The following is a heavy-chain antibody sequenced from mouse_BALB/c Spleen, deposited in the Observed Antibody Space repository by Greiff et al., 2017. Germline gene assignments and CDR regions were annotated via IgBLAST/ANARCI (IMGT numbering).Heavy chain of an antibody. CDR3: ARYPNYGPYYYAMDY. CDR2: ISYSGST. V-gene: IGHV3-2*02. J-gene: IGHJ4*01. CDR1: GYSITSDYA. Sequence: EVMLVESGPGLVKPSQSLSLTCTVTGYSITSDYAWNWIRQFPGNKLEWMGYISYSGSTSYNPSLKSRISITRDTSKNQFFLQLNSVTTEDTATYYCARYPNYGPYYYAMDYWGQGTSVTVSS. D-gene: IGHD1-1*02.